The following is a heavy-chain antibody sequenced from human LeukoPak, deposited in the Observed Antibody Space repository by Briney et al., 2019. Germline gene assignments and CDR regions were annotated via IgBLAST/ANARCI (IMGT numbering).Heavy chain of an antibody. CDR3: AREGDTTGASGTEFDY. Sequence: GGSLRLSCAASGFTFSSYAMSWVRQAPGKGLEWVSAISGSGGSTYYADSVKGRFTISRDNSKNTLYLQMNSLRAEDTAIYYCAREGDTTGASGTEFDYWGQGALVTVSS. D-gene: IGHD4-11*01. CDR1: GFTFSSYA. J-gene: IGHJ4*02. V-gene: IGHV3-23*01. CDR2: ISGSGGST.